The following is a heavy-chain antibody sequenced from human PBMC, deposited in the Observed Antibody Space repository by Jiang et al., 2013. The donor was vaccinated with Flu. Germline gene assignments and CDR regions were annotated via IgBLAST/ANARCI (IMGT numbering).Heavy chain of an antibody. CDR1: GYTFTSYA. V-gene: IGHV7-4-1*02. D-gene: IGHD2-2*01. Sequence: SGAEVKKPGASVKVSCKASGYTFTSYAMNWVRQAPGQGLEWMGWINTNTGNPTYAQGFTGRFVFSLDTSVSTAYLQISSLKAEDTAVYYCARGGYCSSTSCYDWFDPWGQGTLVTVSS. CDR2: INTNTGNP. J-gene: IGHJ5*02. CDR3: ARGGYCSSTSCYDWFDP.